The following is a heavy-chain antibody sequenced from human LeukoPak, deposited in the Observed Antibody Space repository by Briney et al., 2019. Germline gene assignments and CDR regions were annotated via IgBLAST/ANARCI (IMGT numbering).Heavy chain of an antibody. J-gene: IGHJ4*02. Sequence: SETLSLTCTVSGGSISSGGYYWNWIRQHPGKGLEWIGCNYHSGITYYNPSLKSRVTISVDTSKNQFSLKLSSVTAADTAVYYCAKSIAAPYYFDYWGQGTLVTVSS. CDR1: GGSISSGGYY. V-gene: IGHV4-31*03. CDR3: AKSIAAPYYFDY. CDR2: NYHSGIT. D-gene: IGHD6-6*01.